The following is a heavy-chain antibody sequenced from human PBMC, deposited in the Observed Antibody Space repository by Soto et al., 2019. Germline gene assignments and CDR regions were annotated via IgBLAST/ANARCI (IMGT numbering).Heavy chain of an antibody. CDR3: ARPTTIFGVVTPYGMDV. D-gene: IGHD3-3*01. J-gene: IGHJ6*02. V-gene: IGHV4-39*01. CDR1: GGSISSSSYY. Sequence: SETLSLTCTVSGGSISSSSYYWGWIRQPPGKGLEWIGSIYYSGSTYYNPSLKSRVTISVDTSKNQFSLKLSSVTAADTAVYYCARPTTIFGVVTPYGMDVWGQGTAVTVSS. CDR2: IYYSGST.